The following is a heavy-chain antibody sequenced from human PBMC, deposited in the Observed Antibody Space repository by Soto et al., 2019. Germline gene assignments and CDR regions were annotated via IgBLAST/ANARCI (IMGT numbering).Heavy chain of an antibody. Sequence: SETLCLTCAVSSGSISSSNWWSWVRQPPGKGLEGIGEIYHSGSTNYNPSLKSRVTISVDKSKNQFSLKLSSVTAADTAVYYCAREVSIVVVPAAIQNYYYYYMDVWGKGTTVTXSS. CDR3: AREVSIVVVPAAIQNYYYYYMDV. V-gene: IGHV4-4*02. D-gene: IGHD2-2*01. J-gene: IGHJ6*03. CDR2: IYHSGST. CDR1: SGSISSSNW.